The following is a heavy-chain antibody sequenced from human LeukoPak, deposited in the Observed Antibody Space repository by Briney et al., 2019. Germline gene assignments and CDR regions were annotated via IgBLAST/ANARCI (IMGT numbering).Heavy chain of an antibody. CDR2: IYTSGST. Sequence: PSETLSLTCTVSGGSISSYYWSWIRQPAGKGLEWIGRIYTSGSTNYNPSLKGRVTMSVDTSKNQFSLKLSSVTAADTAVYYCARDRRYCSGGSCYNYFDYWGQGTLVTVSS. CDR3: ARDRRYCSGGSCYNYFDY. D-gene: IGHD2-15*01. V-gene: IGHV4-4*07. J-gene: IGHJ4*02. CDR1: GGSISSYY.